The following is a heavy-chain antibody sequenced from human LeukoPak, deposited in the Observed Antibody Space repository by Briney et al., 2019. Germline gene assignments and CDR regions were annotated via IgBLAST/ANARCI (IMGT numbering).Heavy chain of an antibody. CDR2: IKQDGSEK. CDR1: GFTFSNYW. D-gene: IGHD3-3*01. Sequence: GGSLRLSCAASGFTFSNYWMSWVRQAPGKGLEWVANIKQDGSEKYYVDSVKGRFTISRDNAKNSLYPQMNSLRAEDTAVYYCASRYDFWSGYYHDYWGQGTLVTVSS. V-gene: IGHV3-7*01. J-gene: IGHJ4*02. CDR3: ASRYDFWSGYYHDY.